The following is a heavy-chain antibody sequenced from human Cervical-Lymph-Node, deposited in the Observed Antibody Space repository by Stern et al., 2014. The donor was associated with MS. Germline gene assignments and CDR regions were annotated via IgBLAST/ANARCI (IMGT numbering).Heavy chain of an antibody. Sequence: QVQLVQSGAEVKKPGASVKVSCTASGYTSTGYYLHWVRQAPGQGPEWLGRLNPNTRATTYAQKVQGRVTMTRDTSISTAYIELSRLRSDDTAVYYCARIGGVGALDYWGQGTLVTVSS. J-gene: IGHJ4*02. CDR1: GYTSTGYY. CDR2: LNPNTRAT. V-gene: IGHV1-2*06. CDR3: ARIGGVGALDY. D-gene: IGHD1-26*01.